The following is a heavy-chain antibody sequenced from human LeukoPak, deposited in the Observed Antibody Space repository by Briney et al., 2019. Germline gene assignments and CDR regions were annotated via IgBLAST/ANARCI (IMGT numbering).Heavy chain of an antibody. Sequence: SETLSLTCTVSGGSISSYYWSRIRQPPGKGLEWIGYIYTSGSTNYNPSLKSRVTISVDTSKNQFSLKLSSVTAADTAVYYCARERDGYNFKDAYYYYYMDVWGKGTTVTVSS. CDR1: GGSISSYY. V-gene: IGHV4-4*09. J-gene: IGHJ6*03. CDR2: IYTSGST. CDR3: ARERDGYNFKDAYYYYYMDV. D-gene: IGHD5-24*01.